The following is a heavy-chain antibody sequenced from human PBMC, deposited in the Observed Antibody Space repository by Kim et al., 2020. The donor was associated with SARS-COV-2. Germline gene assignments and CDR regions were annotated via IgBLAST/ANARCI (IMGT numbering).Heavy chain of an antibody. V-gene: IGHV1-69*13. D-gene: IGHD3-10*01. CDR3: ARDEWGETMVQGETLYYYYGMDV. Sequence: SVKVSCKASGGTFSSYAISWVRQAPGQGLEWMGGIIPIFGTANYAQKFQGRVTITADESTSTAYMELSSLRSEDTAVYYCARDEWGETMVQGETLYYYYGMDVWGQGTTVTVSS. CDR2: IIPIFGTA. CDR1: GGTFSSYA. J-gene: IGHJ6*02.